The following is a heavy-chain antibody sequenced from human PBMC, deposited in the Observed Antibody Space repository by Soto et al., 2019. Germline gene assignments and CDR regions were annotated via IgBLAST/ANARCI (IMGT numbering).Heavy chain of an antibody. Sequence: QVQLVQSGGGVVQPGRSLRLSCVASGFIFSTYGMHWVRQVPGMGLEWVAHISYDGSNEYYEDSVKGRFTVSRDNAKNTLDLQMHGLKTEDTALYYCTKEYLVGTTLGYFESWGQVAMVSVS. V-gene: IGHV3-30*18. CDR1: GFIFSTYG. D-gene: IGHD1-1*01. J-gene: IGHJ4*02. CDR3: TKEYLVGTTLGYFES. CDR2: ISYDGSNE.